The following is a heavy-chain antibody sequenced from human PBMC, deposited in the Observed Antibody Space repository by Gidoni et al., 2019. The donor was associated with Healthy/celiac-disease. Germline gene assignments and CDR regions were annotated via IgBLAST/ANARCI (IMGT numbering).Heavy chain of an antibody. CDR2: IRSKAYGGTT. Sequence: EVQLVESGGGLVKPGRSLRLSCTASGFTFVDYAMSWFRQAPGKGLEWVGFIRSKAYGGTTEYAASVKGRFTISRDDSKSIAYLQMNSLKTEDTAVYYCTRVKKTRVGVSGYYFFDYWGQGTLVTVSS. D-gene: IGHD3-22*01. CDR3: TRVKKTRVGVSGYYFFDY. CDR1: GFTFVDYA. V-gene: IGHV3-49*05. J-gene: IGHJ4*02.